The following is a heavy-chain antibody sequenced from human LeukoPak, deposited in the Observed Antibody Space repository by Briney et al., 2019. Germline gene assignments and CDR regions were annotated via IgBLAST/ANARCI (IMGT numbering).Heavy chain of an antibody. D-gene: IGHD1-26*01. CDR1: GYTFTSYY. J-gene: IGHJ3*02. V-gene: IGHV1-46*03. Sequence: VASVKVSCKASGYTFTSYYMHWMRQAPGQGLEGMGVINPSVGSTSYAQKFQGRVTITRATSTSTVYMELSSLRSEDTAVYYCARVGSYQDHDAFDIWGQGTMVTVSS. CDR2: INPSVGST. CDR3: ARVGSYQDHDAFDI.